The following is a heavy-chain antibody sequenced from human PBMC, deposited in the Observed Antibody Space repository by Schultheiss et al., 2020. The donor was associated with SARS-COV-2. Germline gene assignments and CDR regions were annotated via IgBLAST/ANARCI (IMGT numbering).Heavy chain of an antibody. V-gene: IGHV3-72*01. J-gene: IGHJ6*02. CDR3: ARCNSRIGLRSKIHPYYYGMDV. Sequence: GGSLRLSCAASGFTFSDHYMDWVRQAPGKGLEWVGRTRNKANSYTTEYAASVKGRFTISRDDSKNSLYLQMNSLKTEDTAVYYCARCNSRIGLRSKIHPYYYGMDVWGQGTTVTVSS. CDR2: TRNKANSYTT. D-gene: IGHD6-13*01. CDR1: GFTFSDHY.